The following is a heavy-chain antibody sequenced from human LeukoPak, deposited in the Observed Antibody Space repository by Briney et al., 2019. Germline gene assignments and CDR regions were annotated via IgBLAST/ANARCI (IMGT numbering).Heavy chain of an antibody. D-gene: IGHD6-13*01. CDR1: GFTFDDYG. Sequence: GGSLRLSCAASGFTFDDYGMSWVRQAPGKGLEWVSGIHWDGGSTGYADSVKSRFTISRDSAKNSLYLQMNSLRAEDTAVYYCARERIAAAGTSTYYYYGMDVWGQGTTVTVSS. CDR3: ARERIAAAGTSTYYYYGMDV. CDR2: IHWDGGST. V-gene: IGHV3-20*04. J-gene: IGHJ6*02.